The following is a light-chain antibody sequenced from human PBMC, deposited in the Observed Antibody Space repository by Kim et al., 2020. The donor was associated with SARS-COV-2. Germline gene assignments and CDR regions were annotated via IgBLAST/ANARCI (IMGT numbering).Light chain of an antibody. CDR3: AAWDDSLNVYV. J-gene: IGLJ1*01. CDR2: SNN. Sequence: GQRVAISCSGSSSNIGSNTVNWYQQLPGTAPKLLIYSNNQRPSGVPDRFSGSKSGTSASLAISGLKSEDEADYYCAAWDDSLNVYVFGTGTKVTVL. V-gene: IGLV1-44*01. CDR1: SSNIGSNT.